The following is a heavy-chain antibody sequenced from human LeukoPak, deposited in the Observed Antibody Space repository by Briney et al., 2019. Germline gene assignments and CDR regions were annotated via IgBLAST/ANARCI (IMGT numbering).Heavy chain of an antibody. CDR1: GFTFSSYA. J-gene: IGHJ4*02. CDR3: ASRKYSRAGYFDY. D-gene: IGHD6-6*01. Sequence: GGSLRLSCAASGFTFSSYAMSWVRQAPGKGLEWVSSISSSSSYIYYADSVKGRFTISRDNAKNSLYLQMNSLRAEDTAVYYCASRKYSRAGYFDYWGQGTLVTVSS. V-gene: IGHV3-21*01. CDR2: ISSSSSYI.